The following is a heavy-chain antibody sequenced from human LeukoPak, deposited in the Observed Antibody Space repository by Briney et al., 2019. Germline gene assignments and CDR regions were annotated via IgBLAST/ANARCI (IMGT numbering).Heavy chain of an antibody. J-gene: IGHJ4*02. Sequence: GGSLRLSCAASGFTFSSSAMSWVRQAPGKGLEWVSNISGSGSGGSTYYADSVKGRFTISRDNSKNTLYLQMYSLRAEDTAVYYCAKSGYNRFDYWGQGTLVTVSS. D-gene: IGHD5-24*01. CDR2: ISGSGSGGST. CDR3: AKSGYNRFDY. CDR1: GFTFSSSA. V-gene: IGHV3-23*01.